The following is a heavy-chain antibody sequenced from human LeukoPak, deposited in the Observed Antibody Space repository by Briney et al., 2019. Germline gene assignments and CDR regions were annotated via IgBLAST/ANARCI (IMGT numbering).Heavy chain of an antibody. D-gene: IGHD6-19*01. J-gene: IGHJ4*02. CDR3: AKDRLDPRNYFDY. Sequence: GGSLRLSCAASGFTFSSYAMIWVRQAPGKGLECVSAISGSGGSTYYADSVKGRFTISRDNSKNTLYLQMNSLRAEDTAVYYCAKDRLDPRNYFDYWGQGTLVTVSS. V-gene: IGHV3-23*01. CDR1: GFTFSSYA. CDR2: ISGSGGST.